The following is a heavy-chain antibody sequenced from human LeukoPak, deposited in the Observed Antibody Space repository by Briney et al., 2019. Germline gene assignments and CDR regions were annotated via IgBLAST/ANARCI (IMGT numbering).Heavy chain of an antibody. CDR2: ISYDGSNK. CDR3: AKPGDFWSGLIDY. Sequence: GGSLRLSCAASGFTFSSYGMHWVRQAPGKGLEWVAVISYDGSNKYYADSVEGRFTISRDNSKNTLYLQMHSLRAEDTAVYYCAKPGDFWSGLIDYWGQGTLVTVSS. CDR1: GFTFSSYG. V-gene: IGHV3-30*18. J-gene: IGHJ4*02. D-gene: IGHD3-3*01.